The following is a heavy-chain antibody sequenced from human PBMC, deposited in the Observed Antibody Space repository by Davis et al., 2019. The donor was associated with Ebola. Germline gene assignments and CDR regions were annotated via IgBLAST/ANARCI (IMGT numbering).Heavy chain of an antibody. CDR1: GGTFSTFT. Sequence: SVKVSCKTSGGTFSTFTISWVRQAPGQGLEWMGRIIPILGIANYAQKFQGRVTITADKSTSTAYMELSSLRSEDTAVYYCALWFGELLYVLDPWGQGTLVTVSS. V-gene: IGHV1-69*02. CDR3: ALWFGELLYVLDP. D-gene: IGHD3-10*01. CDR2: IIPILGIA. J-gene: IGHJ5*02.